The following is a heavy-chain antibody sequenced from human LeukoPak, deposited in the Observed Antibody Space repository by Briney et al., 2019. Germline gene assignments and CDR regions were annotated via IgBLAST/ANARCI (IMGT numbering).Heavy chain of an antibody. CDR2: INSDGSST. J-gene: IGHJ6*03. V-gene: IGHV3-74*01. Sequence: GRSLRLSCAASGFTFSSYWMHWVRQAPGKGLVWVSRINSDGSSTSYADSVKGRFTISRDNAKNTLYLQMNSLRAEDTAVYYCARGGRVATIGSYYYYYYMDVWGKGTTVTISS. D-gene: IGHD5-12*01. CDR3: ARGGRVATIGSYYYYYYMDV. CDR1: GFTFSSYW.